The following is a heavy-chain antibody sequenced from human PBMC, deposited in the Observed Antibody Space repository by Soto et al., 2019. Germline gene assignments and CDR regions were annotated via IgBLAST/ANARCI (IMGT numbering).Heavy chain of an antibody. J-gene: IGHJ5*02. Sequence: GASGKVSCKASGYTFTGYFMHWVRQAPGQGLELMGWINPYSGGADYAQSFQGRVTMTRDTSISTVYMELSRLRFDDTAVYYCPRVIRGAYYNSPLDTWGQGTVVTVSS. D-gene: IGHD3-10*01. V-gene: IGHV1-2*02. CDR3: PRVIRGAYYNSPLDT. CDR2: INPYSGGA. CDR1: GYTFTGYF.